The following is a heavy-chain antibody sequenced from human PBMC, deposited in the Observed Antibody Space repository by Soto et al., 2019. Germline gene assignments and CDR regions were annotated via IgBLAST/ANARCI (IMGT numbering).Heavy chain of an antibody. CDR1: GGSFSGYY. Sequence: QVQLQQWGAGLLKPSETLSLTCAVYGGSFSGYYWSWIRQPPGKGLEWIGEINHSGGTNYNPSLKSRVTISVDTSKNQFSLKLSSVTAADTAVYYCARGLRPESFDYWGQGTLVTVSS. CDR2: INHSGGT. V-gene: IGHV4-34*01. CDR3: ARGLRPESFDY. D-gene: IGHD3-16*01. J-gene: IGHJ4*02.